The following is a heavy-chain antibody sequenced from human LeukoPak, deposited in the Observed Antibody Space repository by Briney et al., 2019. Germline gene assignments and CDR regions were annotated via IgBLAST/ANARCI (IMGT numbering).Heavy chain of an antibody. D-gene: IGHD3-22*01. CDR2: IYSGGST. CDR3: ARDYRIYDSSGYYLDY. CDR1: GLSFSSHE. Sequence: AGGSLRLSCTGSGLSFSSHEWSWVRQAPGKGLEWVSVIYSGGSTYYADSVKGRFTISRDNSKNTLYLQMNSLRAEDTAVYYCARDYRIYDSSGYYLDYWGQGTLVTVSS. J-gene: IGHJ4*02. V-gene: IGHV3-66*01.